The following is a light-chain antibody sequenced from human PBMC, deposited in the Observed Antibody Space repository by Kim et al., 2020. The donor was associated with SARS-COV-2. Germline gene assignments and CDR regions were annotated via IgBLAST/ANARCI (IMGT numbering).Light chain of an antibody. CDR3: QQRGSWPPALT. V-gene: IGKV3-11*01. CDR1: HDVYIS. Sequence: PGGSAALSWRAIHDVYISLGWYQPTPGQPPWLLFYGAAMRAAGIPDKFSGSVSGTDFTLTIGSLAPEDFAIYYCQQRGSWPPALTFGGGTKVDIK. CDR2: GAA. J-gene: IGKJ4*01.